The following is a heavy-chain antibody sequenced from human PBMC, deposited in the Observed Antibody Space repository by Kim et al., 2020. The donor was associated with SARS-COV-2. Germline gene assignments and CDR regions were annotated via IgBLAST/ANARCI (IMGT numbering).Heavy chain of an antibody. CDR2: ISYDGSNK. J-gene: IGHJ6*02. V-gene: IGHV3-30*04. D-gene: IGHD6-19*01. CDR3: ARDYESSGWTGPYYYYGMDV. Sequence: GGSLRLSCAASGFTFSSYAMHWVRQAPGKGLEWVAVISYDGSNKYYADSVKGRFTISRDNSKNTLYLQMNSLRAEDTAVYYCARDYESSGWTGPYYYYGMDVWGQGTTVTVSS. CDR1: GFTFSSYA.